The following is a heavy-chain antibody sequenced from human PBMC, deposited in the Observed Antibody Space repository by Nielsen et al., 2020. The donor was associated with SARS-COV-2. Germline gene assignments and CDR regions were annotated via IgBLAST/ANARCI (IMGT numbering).Heavy chain of an antibody. J-gene: IGHJ4*02. Sequence: SETLSLTCTVSGGSISSSSYYWGWIRQPPGKGLEWIGSIYYSGSTYYNPSLKSRVTISVDTSKNQFSLKLSSVTAADTAVYHCASLLDFDWFVPFDYWGQGTLVTVSS. CDR2: IYYSGST. CDR3: ASLLDFDWFVPFDY. V-gene: IGHV4-39*01. CDR1: GGSISSSSYY. D-gene: IGHD3-9*01.